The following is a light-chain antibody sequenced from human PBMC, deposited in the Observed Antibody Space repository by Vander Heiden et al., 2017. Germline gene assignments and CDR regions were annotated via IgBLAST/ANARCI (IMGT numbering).Light chain of an antibody. CDR2: AAS. Sequence: DIQMTQSPYSLSASVGDRVTFTCRARQSIGTSLNWYQHKPGKAPNLLIDAASRLQSGVPSRFSGSGSGTDFSLTISRLQPEDSATYYCQQSYSTPLFGGGTKVVIK. J-gene: IGKJ4*01. V-gene: IGKV1-39*01. CDR3: QQSYSTPL. CDR1: QSIGTS.